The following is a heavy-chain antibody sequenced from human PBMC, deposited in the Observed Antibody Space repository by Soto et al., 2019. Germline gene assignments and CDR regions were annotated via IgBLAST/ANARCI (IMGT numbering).Heavy chain of an antibody. CDR1: GYSFTSYW. J-gene: IGHJ4*02. Sequence: GESLKISCKGSGYSFTSYWISWVRQMPGKGLEWMGRIDPSDSYTNYSPSFQGHVTISADKSISTAYLQWSSLKASDTAMYYCARHSIAVAGSARGDYWGQGTLVTVSS. CDR3: ARHSIAVAGSARGDY. V-gene: IGHV5-10-1*01. D-gene: IGHD6-19*01. CDR2: IDPSDSYT.